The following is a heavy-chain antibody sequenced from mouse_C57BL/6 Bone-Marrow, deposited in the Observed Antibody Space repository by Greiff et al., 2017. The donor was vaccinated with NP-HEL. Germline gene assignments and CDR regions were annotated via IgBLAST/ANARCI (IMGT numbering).Heavy chain of an antibody. CDR3: ARSQDWDLSCYAMDY. V-gene: IGHV8-12*01. Sequence: QVTLKVSGPGILQPSQTLSLTCSFSGFSLSTSGMGVSWIRQPSGKGLEWLAHIYWDDDKRYNPSLKSRLTISKDTSRNQVFLKITSVDTADPATYYCARSQDWDLSCYAMDYWGQGTSVTVSS. CDR1: GFSLSTSGMG. D-gene: IGHD4-1*01. CDR2: IYWDDDK. J-gene: IGHJ4*01.